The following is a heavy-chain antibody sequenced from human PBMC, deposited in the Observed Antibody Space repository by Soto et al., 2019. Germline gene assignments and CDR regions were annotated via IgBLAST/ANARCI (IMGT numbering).Heavy chain of an antibody. CDR1: GGSISSGDYY. D-gene: IGHD6-6*01. J-gene: IGHJ6*02. V-gene: IGHV4-30-4*01. Sequence: PSETLSLTCTASGGSISSGDYYWSWIRQPPGKGLEWIGYIYYSGSTYYNPSLKSRVTISVDTSKNQFSLKLSSVTAADTAVYYCARDRSLAARPPYYGMDVWGQGTTVTVSS. CDR2: IYYSGST. CDR3: ARDRSLAARPPYYGMDV.